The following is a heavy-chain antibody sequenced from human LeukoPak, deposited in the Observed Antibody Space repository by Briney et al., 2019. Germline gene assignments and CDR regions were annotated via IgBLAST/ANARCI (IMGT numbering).Heavy chain of an antibody. V-gene: IGHV3-30*03. CDR1: GFTFSSYG. CDR3: ARGAYSYERGFFDY. D-gene: IGHD5-18*01. Sequence: GGSLRLSCAASGFTFSSYGMHWVRQAPGKGLEWVAVISYDGSNKYYADSVKGRFTISRDISENTLYLQMNSLRAEDTAVYYCARGAYSYERGFFDYWGQGTLVTVSS. J-gene: IGHJ4*02. CDR2: ISYDGSNK.